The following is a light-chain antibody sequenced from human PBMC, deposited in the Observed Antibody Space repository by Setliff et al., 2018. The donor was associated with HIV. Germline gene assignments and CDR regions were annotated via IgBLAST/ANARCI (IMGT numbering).Light chain of an antibody. CDR3: CSYAGSSTDV. J-gene: IGLJ1*01. CDR1: SSDIGGHDF. CDR2: GVN. Sequence: QSALAQPASVSGSPGQSITISCAGSSSDIGGHDFVSWYQQDPGKAPKLMIYGVNNRPSGVSNRFSGSKSGNTASLTISGLQAEDEADYYCCSYAGSSTDVFGTGTKGTVL. V-gene: IGLV2-23*02.